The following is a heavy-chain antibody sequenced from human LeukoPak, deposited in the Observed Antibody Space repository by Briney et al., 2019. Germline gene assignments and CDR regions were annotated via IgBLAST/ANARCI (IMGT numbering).Heavy chain of an antibody. CDR2: IYHSGST. J-gene: IGHJ4*02. V-gene: IGHV4-38-2*01. CDR3: ARISGSYYIDY. Sequence: SETLSLSCAVSGYSISSGYYWGWIRQPPGKGLEWIGSIYHSGSTYYNPSLKSRVTISVDTSKNQFSLKLSSVTAADTAVYYCARISGSYYIDYWGQGTLVTVSS. D-gene: IGHD1-26*01. CDR1: GYSISSGYY.